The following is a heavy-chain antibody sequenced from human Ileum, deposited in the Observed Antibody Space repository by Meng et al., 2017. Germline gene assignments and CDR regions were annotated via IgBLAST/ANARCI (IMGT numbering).Heavy chain of an antibody. V-gene: IGHV3-23*01. J-gene: IGHJ4*02. CDR3: ARSGTADFDC. CDR1: GFTFSTYG. D-gene: IGHD1-1*01. Sequence: GESLKISCAASGFTFSTYGMSWVRQAPGKGLEWVSSFSSSSGMTYYADSVKGRFTISRDNSKNTLYMQMNSLRADDTAIYYCARSGTADFDCWGQGTLVTVSS. CDR2: FSSSSGMT.